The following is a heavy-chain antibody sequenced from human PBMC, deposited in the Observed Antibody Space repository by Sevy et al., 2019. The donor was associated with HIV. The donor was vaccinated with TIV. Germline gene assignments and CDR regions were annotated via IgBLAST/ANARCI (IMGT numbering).Heavy chain of an antibody. Sequence: ASVKVSCKASGYNFIGYYVHWVRQAPGQGLEWIGRINPMNGDTKYAQKFQGRVTMTRDMSVSTAYMEVSRLKSDDTAIYYWAGQTSGGYDWFDPWGQGTLVTVSS. J-gene: IGHJ5*02. D-gene: IGHD6-19*01. CDR1: GYNFIGYY. CDR3: AGQTSGGYDWFDP. V-gene: IGHV1-2*06. CDR2: INPMNGDT.